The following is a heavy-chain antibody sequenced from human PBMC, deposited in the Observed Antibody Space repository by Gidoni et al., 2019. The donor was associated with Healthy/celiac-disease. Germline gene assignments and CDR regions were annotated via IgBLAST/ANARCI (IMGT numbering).Heavy chain of an antibody. CDR3: ARRAMQGEWLDY. Sequence: QVQLQESGPGLVKPSETLSLTCTVSGYSISSGYYWGWIRQPPGKGLEWIGSIYHTGSTYYNPSLKSRVTISVDTSKSQFSLKLSSVTAADTAVYYCARRAMQGEWLDYWGQGTLVTVSS. D-gene: IGHD3-16*01. J-gene: IGHJ4*02. V-gene: IGHV4-38-2*02. CDR2: IYHTGST. CDR1: GYSISSGYY.